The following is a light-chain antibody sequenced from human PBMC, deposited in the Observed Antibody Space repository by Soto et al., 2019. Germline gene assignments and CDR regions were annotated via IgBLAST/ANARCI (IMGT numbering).Light chain of an antibody. Sequence: EIKVTHSPSSLSVSPRGRATLPSRASQSISSYLTWYQQKPGQAPRLLIYAASSMQSGVPSRFSGSGSGTDFTLTISSLQPEDFATYYCQQCYSTPRTFGQGTKVDI. V-gene: IGKV1-39*01. CDR3: QQCYSTPRT. CDR2: AAS. CDR1: QSISSY. J-gene: IGKJ1*01.